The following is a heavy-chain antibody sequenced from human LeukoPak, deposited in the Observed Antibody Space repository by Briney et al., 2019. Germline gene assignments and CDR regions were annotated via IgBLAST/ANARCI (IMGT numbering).Heavy chain of an antibody. D-gene: IGHD4-17*01. V-gene: IGHV4-39*07. CDR3: ALTTVDAFDI. CDR1: GGSISSGGYY. Sequence: SETLSLTCTVSGGSISSGGYYWSWIRQPPGKGLEWIGEINHSGSTNYNPSLKSRVTISVDTSKNQFSLKLSSVTAADTAVYYCALTTVDAFDIWGQGTMVTVSS. CDR2: INHSGST. J-gene: IGHJ3*02.